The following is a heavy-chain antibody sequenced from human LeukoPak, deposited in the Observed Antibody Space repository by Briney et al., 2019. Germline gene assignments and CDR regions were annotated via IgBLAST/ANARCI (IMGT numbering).Heavy chain of an antibody. D-gene: IGHD3-10*01. CDR2: MSDSGGRT. Sequence: GGSLRLSCAVSGITLSNYGMSWVRQAPGKGLEWVAGMSDSGGRTNYADSVKGRFTISRDNAKNSLYLQMNSLRAEDTAVYYCARDVGYYGSGSYSKDYWGQGTLVTVSS. CDR3: ARDVGYYGSGSYSKDY. J-gene: IGHJ4*02. CDR1: GITLSNYG. V-gene: IGHV3-23*01.